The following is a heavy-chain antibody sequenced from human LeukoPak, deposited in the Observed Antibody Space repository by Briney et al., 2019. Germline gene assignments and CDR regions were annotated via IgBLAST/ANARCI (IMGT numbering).Heavy chain of an antibody. CDR1: GFTFDDYG. Sequence: GGSLRLSREASGFTFDDYGMSWVRQPPGKGPEWVSGINRNGGSTDYADSVKGRFTISRDNAKNSHFLQMNSLRVEDTALYYCARGFRNGPFDCWGQGTLVTVSS. V-gene: IGHV3-20*04. D-gene: IGHD2-8*01. J-gene: IGHJ4*02. CDR2: INRNGGST. CDR3: ARGFRNGPFDC.